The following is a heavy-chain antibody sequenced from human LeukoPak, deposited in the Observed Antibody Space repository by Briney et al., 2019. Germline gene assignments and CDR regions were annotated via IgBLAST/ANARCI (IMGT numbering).Heavy chain of an antibody. D-gene: IGHD1-26*01. CDR2: IYPGDSDT. V-gene: IGHV5-51*01. CDR3: ASRFIVGATQAQDAFDI. Sequence: GESLKISCKGSGYGFTSYWIGWVRQMPGKGLEWMGIIYPGDSDTRYSPSFQGQVTISADKSISTAYLQWSSLKASDTAMYYCASRFIVGATQAQDAFDIWGQGTMVTVSS. CDR1: GYGFTSYW. J-gene: IGHJ3*02.